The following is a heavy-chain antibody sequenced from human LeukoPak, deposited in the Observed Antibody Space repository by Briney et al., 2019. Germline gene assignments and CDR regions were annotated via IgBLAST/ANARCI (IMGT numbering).Heavy chain of an antibody. Sequence: PSETLSLTCSVSGGSISGAYWAWVRQPAGKGLEWIGRIYATGDTNYNPSFKSRVTMSADRSKNQFSLKLTSVTAADTAVYYCARVPFMGVVIPGRGYRDVWGGGTRVTAPS. CDR1: GGSISGAY. D-gene: IGHD3-3*01. V-gene: IGHV4-4*07. CDR2: IYATGDT. J-gene: IGHJ6*01. CDR3: ARVPFMGVVIPGRGYRDV.